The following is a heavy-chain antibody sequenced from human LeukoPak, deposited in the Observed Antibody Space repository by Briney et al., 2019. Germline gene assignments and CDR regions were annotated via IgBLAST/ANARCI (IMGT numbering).Heavy chain of an antibody. D-gene: IGHD4-23*01. CDR1: GFSFTTYG. V-gene: IGHV3-7*01. CDR3: ARAEGYGGELDS. CDR2: IKRDGSEK. Sequence: TGGSLRLSCAASGFSFTTYGMSWVRQAPGKGLEWVANIKRDGSEKYYVDSVKGRFTISRENSKNRLYLQMNSLRAEDTAVYYCARAEGYGGELDSWGQGTLVTVSS. J-gene: IGHJ4*02.